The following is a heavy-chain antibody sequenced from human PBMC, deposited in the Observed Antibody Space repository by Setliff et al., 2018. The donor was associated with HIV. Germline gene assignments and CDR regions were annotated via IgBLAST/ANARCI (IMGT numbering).Heavy chain of an antibody. Sequence: LRLSCAASGFTFRSFSMNWVRQAPGKGLEWVSYLSHSGTTIYYADSVKGRFTISRDNARNSLHLQMDSLRAEDTAVYYCARSPLVTSSPPLYYFDYWGQGALVTVSS. V-gene: IGHV3-48*04. J-gene: IGHJ4*02. CDR3: ARSPLVTSSPPLYYFDY. CDR1: GFTFRSFS. CDR2: LSHSGTTI. D-gene: IGHD3-9*01.